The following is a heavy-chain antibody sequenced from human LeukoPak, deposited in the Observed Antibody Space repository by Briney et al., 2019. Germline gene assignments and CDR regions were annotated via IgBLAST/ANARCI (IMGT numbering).Heavy chain of an antibody. CDR1: GVTFSRFW. D-gene: IGHD2-2*02. CDR3: AKVRPRTPIPRYFDY. V-gene: IGHV3-7*03. CDR2: IKQEGDET. J-gene: IGHJ4*02. Sequence: HAGGSLRLSCAASGVTFSRFWMRWVRQAPGKGLEWVANIKQEGDETYYGDSVKGRFTISRDNAQNSVFLQMNSLRVEDTAVYYCAKVRPRTPIPRYFDYWGQGTLVTVSS.